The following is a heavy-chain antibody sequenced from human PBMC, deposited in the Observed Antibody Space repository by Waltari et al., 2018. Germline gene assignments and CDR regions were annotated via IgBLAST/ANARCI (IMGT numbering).Heavy chain of an antibody. CDR1: GFTFSSYS. Sequence: EVQLVESGGGLVKPGGSLTLSCAASGFTFSSYSMNWVRQAPGKGLEWVSSTSSSSTYIYYADAAKGRFTISRDNAKNSLYLQMNSLRADDTAVYYCARDGRGLSNYFDPWGQGTLVTVSS. V-gene: IGHV3-21*01. D-gene: IGHD4-4*01. J-gene: IGHJ5*02. CDR3: ARDGRGLSNYFDP. CDR2: TSSSSTYI.